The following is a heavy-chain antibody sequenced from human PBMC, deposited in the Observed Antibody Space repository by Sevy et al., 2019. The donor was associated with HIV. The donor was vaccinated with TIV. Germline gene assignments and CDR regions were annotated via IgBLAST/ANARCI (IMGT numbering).Heavy chain of an antibody. Sequence: SETLSLTCAVYGGSFSGYYWSWIRQPPGKGLEWIGEINHSGSTNYNPSLKSRVTISVDTSKNQFSLKLGSVTAADTAVYYCARGEDIVVVPAAKVGQFDPWGQGTLVTVSS. J-gene: IGHJ5*02. CDR1: GGSFSGYY. CDR2: INHSGST. D-gene: IGHD2-2*01. CDR3: ARGEDIVVVPAAKVGQFDP. V-gene: IGHV4-34*01.